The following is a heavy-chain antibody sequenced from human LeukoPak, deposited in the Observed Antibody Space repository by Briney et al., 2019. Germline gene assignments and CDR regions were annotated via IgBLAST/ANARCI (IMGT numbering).Heavy chain of an antibody. CDR1: GGSISSHY. D-gene: IGHD3-16*01. J-gene: IGHJ4*02. CDR3: AEDGGPGTQLGY. V-gene: IGHV4-59*11. Sequence: SETLSLTCTVSGGSISSHYWSWIRQPPGKGLEWIGYIYYSGSTNYNPSLKSRVTISVDTSKNQFSLKLSSVTAADTAVYYCAEDGGPGTQLGYWGQGTLVTVSS. CDR2: IYYSGST.